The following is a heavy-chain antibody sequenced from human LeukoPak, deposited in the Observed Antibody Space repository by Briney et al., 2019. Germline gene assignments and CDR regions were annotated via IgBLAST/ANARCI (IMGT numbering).Heavy chain of an antibody. V-gene: IGHV4-30-4*01. CDR3: ARGGYSSSWPLDY. CDR2: IYNSGST. Sequence: SQTLSLTCTVSGGSISSGDYYWSWIRQPPGKGLEWIGYIYNSGSTYYNPSLKSRVTISVDTSKNQLSLKLSSVTAADTAVYYCARGGYSSSWPLDYWGQGTLVTVSS. D-gene: IGHD6-13*01. CDR1: GGSISSGDYY. J-gene: IGHJ4*02.